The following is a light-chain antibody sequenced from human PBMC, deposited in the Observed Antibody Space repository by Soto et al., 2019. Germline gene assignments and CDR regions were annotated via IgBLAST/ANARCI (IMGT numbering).Light chain of an antibody. Sequence: DIQMTQSPSSLSASVGDRVTITCRASQTPRTYLNWYQHIPGKAPKLMIYSTSALQSGVPSRFSGRAAGAHFTPTSTTLRDEDCATSFWPQPPYTSGPRTNLEI. CDR2: STS. CDR3: PQPPYT. CDR1: QTPRTY. J-gene: IGKJ2*01. V-gene: IGKV1-39*01.